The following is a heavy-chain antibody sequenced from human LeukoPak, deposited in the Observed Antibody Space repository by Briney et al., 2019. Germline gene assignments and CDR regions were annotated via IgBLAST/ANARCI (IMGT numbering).Heavy chain of an antibody. CDR3: ASREYSSGFYYFDY. CDR1: GGSISSYY. D-gene: IGHD6-19*01. V-gene: IGHV4-59*08. CDR2: IYYSGST. J-gene: IGHJ4*02. Sequence: PSETLSLTCTVSGGSISSYYWSWIRQPPGKGLEWIGYIYYSGSTNYNPSLKSRVTISVDTSKNQFSLKLSSVTAADTAVYYCASREYSSGFYYFDYWGQGTLVTVSS.